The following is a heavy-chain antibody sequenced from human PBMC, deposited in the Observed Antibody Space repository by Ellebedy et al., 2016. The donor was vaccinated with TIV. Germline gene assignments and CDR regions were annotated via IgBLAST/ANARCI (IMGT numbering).Heavy chain of an antibody. V-gene: IGHV3-23*01. J-gene: IGHJ4*02. Sequence: PGGSLRLSCAASGFTFSNYAMSWVRQAPGKGLEWVSAIRGSGSDTYYADSVKGRFTISRDNSKNTLYLHMNSLRAEDTAVYYCAKDLGMVRGVPDYWGQGTLVTVSS. CDR3: AKDLGMVRGVPDY. CDR2: IRGSGSDT. D-gene: IGHD3-10*01. CDR1: GFTFSNYA.